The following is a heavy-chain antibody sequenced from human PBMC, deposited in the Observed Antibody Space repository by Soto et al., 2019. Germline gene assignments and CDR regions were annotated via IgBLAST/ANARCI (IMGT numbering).Heavy chain of an antibody. CDR1: GGSFSGYY. D-gene: IGHD3-3*01. J-gene: IGHJ6*03. Sequence: PSETLSLTCAVYGGSFSGYYWRWIRQPPGKGLEWIGEINHSGSTNYNPSLKSRVTISVDTSKNQFSLKLSSVTAADTAVYYCARSFWSGSYYYYMDVWGKGTTVTVSS. CDR2: INHSGST. CDR3: ARSFWSGSYYYYMDV. V-gene: IGHV4-34*01.